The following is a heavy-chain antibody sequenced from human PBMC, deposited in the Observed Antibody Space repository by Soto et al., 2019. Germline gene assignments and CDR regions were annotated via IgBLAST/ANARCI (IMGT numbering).Heavy chain of an antibody. Sequence: SETLSLTCTFSGGSISSGGYYLSWIRQPPGKGLEWIGYIYYSGSTYYNPSLKSRVTISVDTSKNQFSLKLSSVTAADTAVYYCARDGDYYDSSGYYWRYFDYWGQGTLVTVSS. CDR2: IYYSGST. CDR1: GGSISSGGYY. V-gene: IGHV4-30-4*01. D-gene: IGHD3-22*01. J-gene: IGHJ4*02. CDR3: ARDGDYYDSSGYYWRYFDY.